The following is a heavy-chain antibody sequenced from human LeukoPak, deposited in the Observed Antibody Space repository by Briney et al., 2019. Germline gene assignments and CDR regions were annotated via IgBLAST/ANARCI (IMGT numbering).Heavy chain of an antibody. Sequence: ASVKVSCKASGGTFSSYAISWVRQAPGQGLEWMGRIIPILGIANYAQKFQGRVTITADKSTSTAYMELSSLRSEDTAVYYCARDLRDSSSSDYWGQGTLVSVSS. CDR3: ARDLRDSSSSDY. CDR1: GGTFSSYA. V-gene: IGHV1-69*04. D-gene: IGHD6-13*01. J-gene: IGHJ4*02. CDR2: IIPILGIA.